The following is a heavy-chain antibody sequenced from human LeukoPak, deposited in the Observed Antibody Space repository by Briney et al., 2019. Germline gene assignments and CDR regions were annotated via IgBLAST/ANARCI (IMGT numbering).Heavy chain of an antibody. Sequence: SETLSLTCTVSGGSIGSYYWSWIRQPAGKGLEWIGRIYTSGSTNYNPSLKSRVTISVDKSKNQFSLKLSSVTAADTAVYYCARDYYGSGSLYYFDYWGQGTLVTVSS. CDR2: IYTSGST. CDR1: GGSIGSYY. CDR3: ARDYYGSGSLYYFDY. J-gene: IGHJ4*02. D-gene: IGHD3-10*01. V-gene: IGHV4-4*07.